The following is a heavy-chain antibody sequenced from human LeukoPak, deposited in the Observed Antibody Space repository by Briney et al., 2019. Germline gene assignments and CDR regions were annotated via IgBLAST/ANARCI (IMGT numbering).Heavy chain of an antibody. J-gene: IGHJ4*02. V-gene: IGHV4-59*08. CDR1: GGSISSYY. Sequence: SETLSLTCTVSGGSISSYYWSWLRQPPGKGLEWIGYIYYSGSTNYNPSLKSRVTISVDTSKNQCSLKLSSVTAADTAVYYCARHFIAAAGYFDYWGQGTLVTVSS. CDR2: IYYSGST. CDR3: ARHFIAAAGYFDY. D-gene: IGHD6-13*01.